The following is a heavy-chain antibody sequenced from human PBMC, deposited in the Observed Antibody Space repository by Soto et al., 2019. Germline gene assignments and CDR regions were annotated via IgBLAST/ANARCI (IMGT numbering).Heavy chain of an antibody. Sequence: ASVKVSCKASGYTFTSYGISWVRQAPGQGLEWMGWTSAYNGNTNYAQKLQGRVTMTTDTSTSTAYMELRSLRSDDTAVYYCARDCNVLMVYAGMLRCNYYYYGMDVWGQGTTVTVSS. D-gene: IGHD2-8*01. CDR2: TSAYNGNT. CDR1: GYTFTSYG. J-gene: IGHJ6*02. CDR3: ARDCNVLMVYAGMLRCNYYYYGMDV. V-gene: IGHV1-18*01.